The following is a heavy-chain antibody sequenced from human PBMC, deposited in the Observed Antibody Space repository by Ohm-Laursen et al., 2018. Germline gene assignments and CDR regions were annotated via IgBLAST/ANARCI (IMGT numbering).Heavy chain of an antibody. V-gene: IGHV3-30*18. CDR2: ISYDGSNK. Sequence: SLRLSCTASGFTFSSYGMHWVRQAPGKGLEWVAVISYDGSNKYYADSVKGRFTISRDNSKNTLYLQMNSLRAEDTAVYYRAKACGGSGLDYWGQGTLVTVSS. CDR3: AKACGGSGLDY. D-gene: IGHD1-26*01. CDR1: GFTFSSYG. J-gene: IGHJ4*02.